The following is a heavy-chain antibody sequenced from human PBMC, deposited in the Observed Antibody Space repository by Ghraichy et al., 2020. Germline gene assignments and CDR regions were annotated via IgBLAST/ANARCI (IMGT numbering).Heavy chain of an antibody. Sequence: SQTLSLTCAVYGGSFSGYYWSWIRQPPGKGLEWIGEINHSGSTNYNPSLKSRVTISVDTSKNQFSLKLSSVTAADTAVYYCARGFEDIVVVVAAQHWYFDLWGRGTLVTVSS. D-gene: IGHD2-15*01. CDR3: ARGFEDIVVVVAAQHWYFDL. CDR1: GGSFSGYY. V-gene: IGHV4-34*01. CDR2: INHSGST. J-gene: IGHJ2*01.